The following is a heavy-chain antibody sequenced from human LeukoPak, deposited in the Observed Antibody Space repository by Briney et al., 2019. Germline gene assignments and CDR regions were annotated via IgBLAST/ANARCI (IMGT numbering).Heavy chain of an antibody. Sequence: GGSLRLSCAASGFTVSSNYMSWVRQAPGKGLEWVSVIYSGGSTYYADSVKGRFTISRDNSKNTLYLQMNSLRAEDTAVYYCASNGGYYSGGSCYLAYWGQGTLVTVSS. J-gene: IGHJ4*02. CDR1: GFTVSSNY. D-gene: IGHD2-15*01. CDR2: IYSGGST. V-gene: IGHV3-53*01. CDR3: ASNGGYYSGGSCYLAY.